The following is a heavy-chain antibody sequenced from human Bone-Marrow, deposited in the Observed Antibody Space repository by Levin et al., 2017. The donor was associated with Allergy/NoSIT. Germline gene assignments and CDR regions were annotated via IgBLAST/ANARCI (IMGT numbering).Heavy chain of an antibody. CDR3: ASGSSTGNPY. D-gene: IGHD3-10*01. V-gene: IGHV1-46*01. J-gene: IGHJ4*02. Sequence: ASVKVSCRASGYTFTTYDIHWVRQAPGQGLDWIGMINTGRGDTTYVSKFKGRVTMTRDTSTSTVYMELSSLRSDDTALYYWASGSSTGNPYWGQGTLVTVSS. CDR1: GYTFTTYD. CDR2: INTGRGDT.